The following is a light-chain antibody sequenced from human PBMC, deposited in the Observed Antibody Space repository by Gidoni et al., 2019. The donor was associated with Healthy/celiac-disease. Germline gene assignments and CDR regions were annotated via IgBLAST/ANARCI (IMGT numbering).Light chain of an antibody. CDR1: QSVSSSY. V-gene: IGKV3-20*01. CDR3: PQYGSLLT. Sequence: EIVLTQSPGTLSLSPGERATLSCRASQSVSSSYLAWYQQKPGQAPRLLIYGASSRATGIPDRFSGSGSGTDFTLTLSRLEPEDFAVYYCPQYGSLLTFGQGTRLEIK. CDR2: GAS. J-gene: IGKJ5*01.